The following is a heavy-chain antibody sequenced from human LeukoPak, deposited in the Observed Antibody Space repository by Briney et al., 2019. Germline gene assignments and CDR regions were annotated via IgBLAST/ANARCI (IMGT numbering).Heavy chain of an antibody. J-gene: IGHJ5*02. CDR1: GLTVSSNY. CDR3: ARRAGGLARNNWLDP. Sequence: GGSLRLSCAASGLTVSSNYMSWVRQAPGKGLKWVSVIYSGGSTYYADSVKGRFTISRDNSKNTLYLQMNSLRAEDTAVYYCARRAGGLARNNWLDPWGQGTLVTVSS. CDR2: IYSGGST. D-gene: IGHD3-16*01. V-gene: IGHV3-66*01.